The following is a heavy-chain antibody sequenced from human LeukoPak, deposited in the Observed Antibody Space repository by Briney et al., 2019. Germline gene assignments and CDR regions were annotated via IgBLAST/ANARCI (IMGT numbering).Heavy chain of an antibody. CDR2: IKQDGSEK. CDR1: GFTFSSYA. V-gene: IGHV3-7*01. D-gene: IGHD3-22*01. J-gene: IGHJ4*02. Sequence: GGSLRLSCAASGFTFSSYAMSWVRQAPGKGLEWVANIKQDGSEKYYVDSVKGRFTISRDNAKNSLYLQMNSLRAEDTAVYYCASSDYYDSSGYYGGFDYWGQGTLVTVSS. CDR3: ASSDYYDSSGYYGGFDY.